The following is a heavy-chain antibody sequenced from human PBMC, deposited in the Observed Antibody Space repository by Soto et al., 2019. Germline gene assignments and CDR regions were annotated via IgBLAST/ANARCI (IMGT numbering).Heavy chain of an antibody. CDR2: INAGNGDT. CDR1: GYTFTSYP. J-gene: IGHJ4*02. D-gene: IGHD3-22*01. Sequence: GASVKVSCKASGYTFTSYPMHWVRQAPGQGLEWMGWINAGNGDTKYSQKFQGRVTITRDTSANTAYMELSSLRSEDTAVFYCARDSNHYDSSGPGDYWGQGTRVTVAS. CDR3: ARDSNHYDSSGPGDY. V-gene: IGHV1-3*01.